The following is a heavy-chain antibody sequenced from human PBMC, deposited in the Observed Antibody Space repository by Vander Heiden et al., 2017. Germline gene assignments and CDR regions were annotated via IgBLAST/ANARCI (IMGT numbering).Heavy chain of an antibody. D-gene: IGHD1-7*01. V-gene: IGHV1-18*01. CDR1: GYTSTSYG. CDR3: ARDGTPTTPIPSWFDP. Sequence: QVQLVQSGAEVKTPGASVKVSCKASGYTSTSYGLTWVRQAPGQGLEWMGWISAYNGNTNYEQKLQGRVTMTTDTSTSTAYMELRSLRSDDTAVYYCARDGTPTTPIPSWFDPWGQGTLVTVSS. CDR2: ISAYNGNT. J-gene: IGHJ5*02.